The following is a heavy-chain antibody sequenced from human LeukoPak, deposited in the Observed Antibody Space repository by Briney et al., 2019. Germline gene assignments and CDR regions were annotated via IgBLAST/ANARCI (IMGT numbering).Heavy chain of an antibody. V-gene: IGHV1-2*02. J-gene: IGHJ4*02. CDR3: ARSKGGYNVGPLDY. D-gene: IGHD5-24*01. CDR2: INPNSGGT. Sequence: GASVKVSCKASGFTFTNYDINWMRQATGQGLEWMGWINPNSGGTNYAQKFQGRVTMTRDTSISTAYMELSRLRSDDTAVYYCARSKGGYNVGPLDYWGQGTLVTVSS. CDR1: GFTFTNYD.